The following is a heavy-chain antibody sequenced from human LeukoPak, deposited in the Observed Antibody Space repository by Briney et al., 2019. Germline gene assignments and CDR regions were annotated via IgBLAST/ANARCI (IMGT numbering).Heavy chain of an antibody. CDR1: GGSFSGYY. CDR3: ARGWGSSEL. CDR2: INHSGST. V-gene: IGHV4-34*01. J-gene: IGHJ4*02. D-gene: IGHD6-13*01. Sequence: SETLSLTCAVYGGSFSGYYWSWIRQPPGKGLEWIGEINHSGSTNYNTSLKSRVTISVDTSKNQFSLKLSSVTAAGTAVYYCARGWGSSELWGQGTLVTVSS.